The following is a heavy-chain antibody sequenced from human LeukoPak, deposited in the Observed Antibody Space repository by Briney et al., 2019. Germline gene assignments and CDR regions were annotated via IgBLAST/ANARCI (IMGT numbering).Heavy chain of an antibody. J-gene: IGHJ5*02. Sequence: GGSLRLSCAASGFTFSSYGMSWVRQAPGKGLEWVSAISGSGGSTYYADSVKGRFTISRDNAKNSLFLQMNSLRAEDTAVYYCARDIILWDPWGQGTLVTVSS. CDR2: ISGSGGST. CDR3: ARDIILWDP. V-gene: IGHV3-23*01. D-gene: IGHD3-10*01. CDR1: GFTFSSYG.